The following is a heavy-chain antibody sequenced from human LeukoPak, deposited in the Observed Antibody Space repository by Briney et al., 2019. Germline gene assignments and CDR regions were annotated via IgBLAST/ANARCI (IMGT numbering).Heavy chain of an antibody. D-gene: IGHD5-12*01. CDR2: INTSGGST. Sequence: GSSVKVSCKSSGYTFTSYYMHWVRQAPGQGREWMGIINTSGGSTSYAQKFQGRVTMTRDTSTSTVYMELSSLRSDDTAVYYCARDGFQSGYDRPGFDYWGQGTLVTVSS. CDR1: GYTFTSYY. CDR3: ARDGFQSGYDRPGFDY. V-gene: IGHV1-46*01. J-gene: IGHJ4*02.